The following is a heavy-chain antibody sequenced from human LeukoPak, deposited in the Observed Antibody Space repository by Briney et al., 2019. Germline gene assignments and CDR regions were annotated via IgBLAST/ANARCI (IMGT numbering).Heavy chain of an antibody. CDR1: GFTFSSYW. CDR2: INQDGSEK. J-gene: IGHJ5*02. CDR3: ARERAAAGNWFDP. Sequence: GGSLRLSCAASGFTFSSYWMSWVRQALGKGLEWVANINQDGSEKYYVDSAKGRFTISRDNAKNSLYLQMSSLRAEDTAVYYCARERAAAGNWFDPWGQGTLVTVSS. V-gene: IGHV3-7*01. D-gene: IGHD6-13*01.